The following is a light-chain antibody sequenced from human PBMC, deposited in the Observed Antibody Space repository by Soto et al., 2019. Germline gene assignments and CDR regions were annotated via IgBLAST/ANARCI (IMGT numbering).Light chain of an antibody. Sequence: DIQMTQSPSTLSASVGDRVAITCRASQDISKWLAWYQQKPGKPPKLLIYDASGLDSEVPSRFSGSGYGTEFTLTISGLQPEDFATFYCQQYDSFPWTFGPGTKVDIK. CDR2: DAS. V-gene: IGKV1-5*01. J-gene: IGKJ1*01. CDR1: QDISKW. CDR3: QQYDSFPWT.